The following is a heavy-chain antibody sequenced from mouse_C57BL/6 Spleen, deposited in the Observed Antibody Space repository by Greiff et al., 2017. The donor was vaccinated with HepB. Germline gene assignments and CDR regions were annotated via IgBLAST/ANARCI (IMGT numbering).Heavy chain of an antibody. CDR3: AGGSSYGFAY. CDR1: GYTFTSYW. D-gene: IGHD1-1*01. Sequence: QVQLQHPGAELVMPGASVKLSCKASGYTFTSYWMHWVKQRPGQGLEWIGEIDPSDSYTNYNQKFKGKSTLTVDKSSSTAYMQLSSLTSEDSAVYYCAGGSSYGFAYWGQGTLVTVSA. J-gene: IGHJ3*01. V-gene: IGHV1-69*01. CDR2: IDPSDSYT.